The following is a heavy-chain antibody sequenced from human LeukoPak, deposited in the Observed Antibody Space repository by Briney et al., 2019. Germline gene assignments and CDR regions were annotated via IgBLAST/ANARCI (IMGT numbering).Heavy chain of an antibody. V-gene: IGHV4-59*01. D-gene: IGHD3-10*01. CDR3: ARVYTMVRGVHNWFDP. Sequence: PSETLSLTGTVSGGSISSYYWSWIRQPPGKGLEWIGYIYYSGSTNYNPSLKSRVTISVDTSKNQFSLKLSSVTAADTAVYYCARVYTMVRGVHNWFDPWGQRTLVTVSS. CDR1: GGSISSYY. CDR2: IYYSGST. J-gene: IGHJ5*02.